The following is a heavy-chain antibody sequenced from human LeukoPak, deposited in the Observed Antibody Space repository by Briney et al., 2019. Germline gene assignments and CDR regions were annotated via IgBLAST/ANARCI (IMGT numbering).Heavy chain of an antibody. CDR2: ISSSSSYI. CDR3: ARDAGYSGSWFNFDY. V-gene: IGHV3-21*01. J-gene: IGHJ4*02. D-gene: IGHD6-13*01. CDR1: GFTFGTYS. Sequence: GECLRLSCAASGFTFGTYSMNWVRQAPGKGLEWVSSISSSSSYIYYADSVKGRFTISRDNAKNSLYLQMNSLRAEDTAVYYCARDAGYSGSWFNFDYWGQGTLVTV.